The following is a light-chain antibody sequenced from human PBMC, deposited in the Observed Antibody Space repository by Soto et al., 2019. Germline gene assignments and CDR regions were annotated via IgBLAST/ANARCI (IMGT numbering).Light chain of an antibody. Sequence: DIQMTQSPSSLSASVGDRATITCRASQSVNTYLHWYQQKAGQAPKLLIYDASSLEGGVPSRFSGSGSGTEFTLTISSLQPDDFATYYCQQYNSYPWTFGQGTKVDIK. CDR2: DAS. J-gene: IGKJ1*01. V-gene: IGKV1-5*01. CDR3: QQYNSYPWT. CDR1: QSVNTY.